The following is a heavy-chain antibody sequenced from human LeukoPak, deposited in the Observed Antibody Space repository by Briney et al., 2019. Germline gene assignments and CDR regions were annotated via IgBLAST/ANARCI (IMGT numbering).Heavy chain of an antibody. Sequence: ASVKVSCKASGGTFSSYAISWVRQAPGQGLEWMGWINPNSGGTNYAQKFQGRVTMTRDTSISTAYMELSRLRSDDTAVYYCAREKITGYDILTGYYPVGLDYWGQGTLVTVSS. CDR3: AREKITGYDILTGYYPVGLDY. CDR1: GGTFSSYA. J-gene: IGHJ4*02. CDR2: INPNSGGT. D-gene: IGHD3-9*01. V-gene: IGHV1-2*02.